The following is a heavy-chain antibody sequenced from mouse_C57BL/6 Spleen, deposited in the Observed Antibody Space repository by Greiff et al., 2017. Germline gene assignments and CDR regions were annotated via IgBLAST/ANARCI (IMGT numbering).Heavy chain of an antibody. J-gene: IGHJ2*01. V-gene: IGHV1-69*01. CDR3: AKGGYYGNSYFDY. CDR1: GYTFTSYW. Sequence: QVQLQQPGAELVMPGASVKLSCKASGYTFTSYWMHWVKQRPGQGLEWIGEIDPSDSYTNYNQKFQGKSTLTVDKSSSTAYMQLSSLTSEDSAVYYCAKGGYYGNSYFDYWGQGTTLTVSS. D-gene: IGHD2-1*01. CDR2: IDPSDSYT.